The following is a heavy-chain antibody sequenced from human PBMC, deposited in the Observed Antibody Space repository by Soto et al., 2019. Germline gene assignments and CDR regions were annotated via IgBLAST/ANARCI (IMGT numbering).Heavy chain of an antibody. J-gene: IGHJ3*02. V-gene: IGHV1-2*04. Sequence: GASVKVSCKASGYTFTGYYMHWVRQAPGQGLEWMGWINPNSGGTNYAQKFQGWVTMTRDTSISTAYMELSRLRSDDTAVYYCARATGNRAPGAFDIWGQGTMLTVSS. CDR1: GYTFTGYY. CDR2: INPNSGGT. CDR3: ARATGNRAPGAFDI. D-gene: IGHD1-1*01.